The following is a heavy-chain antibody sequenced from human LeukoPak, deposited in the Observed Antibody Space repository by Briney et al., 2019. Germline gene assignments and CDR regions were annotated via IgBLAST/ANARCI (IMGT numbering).Heavy chain of an antibody. CDR3: ARGNDDFDY. CDR2: IYYSGST. J-gene: IGHJ4*02. V-gene: IGHV4-39*07. Sequence: PSETLSLTCTVSGGSISSSSYYWGWIRQPPGKGLEWIGSIYYSGSTNYNPSLKSRVTISVDTSKNQFSLKLSSVTAADTAVYYCARGNDDFDYWGQGTLVTVSS. D-gene: IGHD1-1*01. CDR1: GGSISSSSYY.